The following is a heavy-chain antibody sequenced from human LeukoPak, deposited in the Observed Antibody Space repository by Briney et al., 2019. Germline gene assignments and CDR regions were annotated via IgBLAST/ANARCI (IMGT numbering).Heavy chain of an antibody. CDR2: IYYSGST. CDR3: ARGRGKIAVFDY. J-gene: IGHJ4*02. V-gene: IGHV4-59*01. Sequence: SETLSLTCTVSGGSISSYYWSWIRQPPGKGLEWIGYIYYSGSTNYNPSLKSRVTISVDTSKNQFSLKLSSVTAADTAVYYCARGRGKIAVFDYWGQGTLVTVSS. D-gene: IGHD6-19*01. CDR1: GGSISSYY.